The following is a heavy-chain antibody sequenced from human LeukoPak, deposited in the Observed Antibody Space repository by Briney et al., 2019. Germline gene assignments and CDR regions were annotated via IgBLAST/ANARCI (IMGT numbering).Heavy chain of an antibody. V-gene: IGHV4-38-2*02. CDR1: GYSISSGYY. J-gene: IGHJ4*02. D-gene: IGHD1-26*01. CDR3: ARFNSGSYQHYFDY. Sequence: SETLSLTCTVSGYSISSGYYWGWIRQPPGKGLEWIGNIYYSGSTYYNPSLKSRVTISVDTSKNQFSLKLSSVTAADTAVYYCARFNSGSYQHYFDYWGQGTLVTVSS. CDR2: IYYSGST.